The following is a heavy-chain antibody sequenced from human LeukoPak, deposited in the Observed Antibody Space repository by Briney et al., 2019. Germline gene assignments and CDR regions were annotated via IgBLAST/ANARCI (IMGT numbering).Heavy chain of an antibody. CDR3: ARDILATSIAAPYY. D-gene: IGHD6-13*01. CDR1: GGSFSGYY. J-gene: IGHJ4*02. CDR2: INHSGST. Sequence: SETLSLTCAVYGGSFSGYYWSWIRHPPGKGLEWIGEINHSGSTNYNPSLKSRVPISVDTSTTQFSLRLSSVNAADTAVYYCARDILATSIAAPYYWGQGTLVTVSS. V-gene: IGHV4-34*01.